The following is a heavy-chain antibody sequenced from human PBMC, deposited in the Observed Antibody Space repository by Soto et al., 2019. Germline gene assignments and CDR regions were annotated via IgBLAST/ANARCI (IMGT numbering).Heavy chain of an antibody. CDR3: ARGDNSGYYTWAE. Sequence: QVQLQQWGAGLLKPSETLSLTCAVYGGSFSGHSWSWIRQPPGKGLEWIGEINLRANTNYSPSLKSRVIISVDTSKNQFSLKVSSVTAADTAVYYCARGDNSGYYTWAEWSQGTLVTVSS. CDR2: INLRANT. D-gene: IGHD3-22*01. CDR1: GGSFSGHS. V-gene: IGHV4-34*01. J-gene: IGHJ4*02.